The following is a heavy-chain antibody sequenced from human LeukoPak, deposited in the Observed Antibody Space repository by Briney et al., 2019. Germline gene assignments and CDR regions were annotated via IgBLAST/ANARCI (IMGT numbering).Heavy chain of an antibody. CDR2: IRYDGSNK. J-gene: IGHJ3*02. D-gene: IGHD2-2*01. CDR3: AKDIPATPQVPAAIGDAFDI. Sequence: GGSLRLSCAASGFTFSSYGMHWVRQAPGKGLEWVAFIRYDGSNKYYADSVKGRFTISRDNSKNTLYLQMNSLRAEDTAVYYCAKDIPATPQVPAAIGDAFDIWGQGTMVTVSS. CDR1: GFTFSSYG. V-gene: IGHV3-30*02.